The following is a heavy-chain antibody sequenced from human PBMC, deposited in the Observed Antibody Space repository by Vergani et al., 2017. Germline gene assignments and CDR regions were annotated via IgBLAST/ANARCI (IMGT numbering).Heavy chain of an antibody. V-gene: IGHV3-30*02. CDR1: GFTFSACP. J-gene: IGHJ4*02. Sequence: QVQLLQSGGGVIQPGGSVRLSCAASGFTFSACPMTWVRQAPGKGLEWVAFTRYDGIVEYYGDSVRGRFTISRDNSKNTLYLQMNRLRPEDTAVYYCARGGKGIIMVVPSTHLWGQGTQVSVS. CDR3: ARGGKGIIMVVPSTHL. CDR2: TRYDGIVE. D-gene: IGHD2-15*01.